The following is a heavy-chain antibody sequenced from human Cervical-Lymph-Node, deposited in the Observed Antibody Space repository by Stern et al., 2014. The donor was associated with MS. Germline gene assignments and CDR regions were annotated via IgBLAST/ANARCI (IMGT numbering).Heavy chain of an antibody. CDR3: ARSSSSGWDY. CDR2: LWYDGRNK. V-gene: IGHV3-33*01. J-gene: IGHJ4*02. D-gene: IGHD6-25*01. Sequence: VQLVESGGTVVQPGTSLRLSCEGSGFTFSNHGMNWVRRAPGKGLEWVASLWYDGRNKMYEDSVKGRFTISRDNSKNTLDLQMDTLRVEDTAVYYCARSSSSGWDYWGPGTLVTVSS. CDR1: GFTFSNHG.